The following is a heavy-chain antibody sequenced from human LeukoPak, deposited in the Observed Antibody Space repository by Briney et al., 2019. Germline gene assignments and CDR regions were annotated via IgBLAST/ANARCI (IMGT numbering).Heavy chain of an antibody. V-gene: IGHV3-21*01. CDR3: ARESAYCSGGSCHRYYYYMDV. J-gene: IGHJ6*03. Sequence: PGGSLRLSCPVSGFTFSSYSMNWVRQAPGKGLEWVSSISSSSSYIYYADSVKGRFTISRVNAKNSLYLQMNSLRAEDTAVYYCARESAYCSGGSCHRYYYYMDVWGKGTTVTVSS. CDR2: ISSSSSYI. D-gene: IGHD2-15*01. CDR1: GFTFSSYS.